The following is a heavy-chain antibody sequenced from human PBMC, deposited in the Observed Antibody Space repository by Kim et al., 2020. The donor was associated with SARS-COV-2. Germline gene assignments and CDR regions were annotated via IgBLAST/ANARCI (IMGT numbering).Heavy chain of an antibody. CDR3: ARIARMTVYGDSPAGLYWYFDL. Sequence: ASVKVSCKASGYTFTSYAMNWVRQAPGQGLEWMGWINTNTGNPTYAQGFTGRFVFSLDTSVSTAYLQISSLKAEDTAVYYCARIARMTVYGDSPAGLYWYFDLWGRGTLVTVSS. V-gene: IGHV7-4-1*02. D-gene: IGHD4-17*01. J-gene: IGHJ2*01. CDR2: INTNTGNP. CDR1: GYTFTSYA.